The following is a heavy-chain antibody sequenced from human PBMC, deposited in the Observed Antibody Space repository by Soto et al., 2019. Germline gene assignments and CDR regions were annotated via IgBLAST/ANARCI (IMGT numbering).Heavy chain of an antibody. CDR2: IYYSGST. Sequence: QLQLQESGPGLVKPSETLSLTCTVSGGSISSSSYYWGWIRQPPGKGLEWIGSIYYSGSTYYNPYRKSRVTISVDTSKNQFSLKLSSVTAADTAVYYCARHGGSSWYGFYYYGMDVWGKGTTVTVSS. CDR1: GGSISSSSYY. V-gene: IGHV4-39*01. CDR3: ARHGGSSWYGFYYYGMDV. J-gene: IGHJ6*04. D-gene: IGHD6-13*01.